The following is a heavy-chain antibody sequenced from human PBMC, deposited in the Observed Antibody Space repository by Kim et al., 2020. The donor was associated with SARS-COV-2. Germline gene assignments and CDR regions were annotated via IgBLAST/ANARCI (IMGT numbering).Heavy chain of an antibody. CDR3: ARDGIAVAGLWERGFDP. CDR1: GYTFTSYY. J-gene: IGHJ5*02. D-gene: IGHD6-19*01. Sequence: ASVKVSCKASGYTFTSYYMHWVRQAPGQGLEWMGIINPSGGSTSYAQKFQGRVTMTRDTSTSAVYMELSSLRSEDTAVYYCARDGIAVAGLWERGFDPWGQGTLATGSS. CDR2: INPSGGST. V-gene: IGHV1-46*01.